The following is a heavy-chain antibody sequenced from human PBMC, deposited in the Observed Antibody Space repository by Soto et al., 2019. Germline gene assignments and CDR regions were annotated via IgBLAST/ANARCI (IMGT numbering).Heavy chain of an antibody. J-gene: IGHJ6*02. V-gene: IGHV1-69*01. CDR1: GGTFSSYA. D-gene: IGHD3-22*01. CDR2: IIPIFGTA. Sequence: QVQLVQSGAEVKKPGSSVKVSCKASGGTFSSYAISWVRQAPGQGLEWMGGIIPIFGTANYAQKFQGRVTITADESTSTAYTELSSLRSEDTAVYYCARATNYYDSSGYYYVGYYYGMDVWGQGTTVTVSS. CDR3: ARATNYYDSSGYYYVGYYYGMDV.